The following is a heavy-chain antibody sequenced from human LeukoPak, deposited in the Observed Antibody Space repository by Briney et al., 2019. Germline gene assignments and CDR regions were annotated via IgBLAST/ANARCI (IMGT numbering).Heavy chain of an antibody. CDR1: GGTFSSYA. CDR2: IIPIFGIA. CDR3: ASPSSLAATYYYYYGMDV. V-gene: IGHV1-69*04. J-gene: IGHJ6*02. Sequence: SVKVSCKASGGTFSSYAISWVRQAPGQGLEWMGRIIPIFGIANYAQKFQGRVTITADKSTSTAYMELSSLRSEDTAVYYCASPSSLAATYYYYYGMDVWGQGTTVTVSS. D-gene: IGHD2-15*01.